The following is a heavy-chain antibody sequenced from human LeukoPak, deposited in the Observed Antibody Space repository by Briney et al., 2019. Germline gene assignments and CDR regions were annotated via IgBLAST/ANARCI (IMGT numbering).Heavy chain of an antibody. CDR3: ASDSPGYSSGSYFTY. D-gene: IGHD2-15*01. V-gene: IGHV3-7*03. CDR1: GFIFRTYW. CDR2: IKQDGSEK. Sequence: GGSLRLSCAASGFIFRTYWMSWVRQAPGQGLEWVVNIKQDGSEKYYVDSVKGRFTISRDNAKNSLYLQMNSLRDEDTAVYYCASDSPGYSSGSYFTYWGQGTLVTVSS. J-gene: IGHJ4*02.